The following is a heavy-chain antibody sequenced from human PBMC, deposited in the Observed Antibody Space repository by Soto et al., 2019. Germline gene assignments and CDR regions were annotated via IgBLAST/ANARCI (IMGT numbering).Heavy chain of an antibody. V-gene: IGHV4-4*07. CDR1: YGSSSSYY. D-gene: IGHD6-19*01. J-gene: IGHJ6*02. CDR3: ASRFRLGHDYDCYVMDV. CDR2: IYTSAST. Sequence: SETLSLTCTVSYGSSSSYYWSWIRQPAGKGLEWIGRIYTSASTNYNPSLKSRVTMSVDTSKNQFSLKLSSVTAADTAVYYSASRFRLGHDYDCYVMDVWGQGTQVTGS.